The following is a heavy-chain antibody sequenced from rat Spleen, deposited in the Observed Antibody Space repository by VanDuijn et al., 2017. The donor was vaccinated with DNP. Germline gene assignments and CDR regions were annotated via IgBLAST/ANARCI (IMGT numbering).Heavy chain of an antibody. D-gene: IGHD1-1*01. CDR1: GFTFSKYG. J-gene: IGHJ2*01. V-gene: IGHV5S13*01. CDR3: TTSGPTGLGY. CDR2: ISSDGSNT. Sequence: EVQLVESGGGLVQPGRSLKLSCVASGFTFSKYGMAWVRQAPTKGLEWVASISSDGSNTYCRDSVRGRFTISRDDAKNTLSLQMNSLRSEDTATYYCTTSGPTGLGYWGQGVMVTVSS.